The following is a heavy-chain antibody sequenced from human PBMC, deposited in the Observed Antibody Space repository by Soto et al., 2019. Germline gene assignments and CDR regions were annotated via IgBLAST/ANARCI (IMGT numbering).Heavy chain of an antibody. Sequence: ASVKVSCKASGYIFTAYSMHWVRQAPGQGLEWMGVVNPSGGSTNYAQKFQGRITMTRDTSTSTVYMDLSSLTSEDTAVYYCAREENCSDGICYFEY. CDR1: GYIFTAYS. J-gene: IGHJ4*03. D-gene: IGHD2-15*01. CDR2: VNPSGGST. V-gene: IGHV1-46*01. CDR3: AREENCSDGICYFEY.